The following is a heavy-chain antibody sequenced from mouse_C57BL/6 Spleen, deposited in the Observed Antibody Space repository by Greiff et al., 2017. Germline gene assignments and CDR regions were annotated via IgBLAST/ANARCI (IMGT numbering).Heavy chain of an antibody. V-gene: IGHV2-5*01. CDR3: AKTFPPSITTVPFYYAMDY. D-gene: IGHD1-1*01. Sequence: VQLQQSGPGLVQPSQSLSITCTVSGFSLTSYGVHWVRQSPGKGLEWLGVIWRGGSTDYNAAFMSRLSITKDNSKSHVFFKINILQADATALSYFAKTFPPSITTVPFYYAMDYWGQGTSVTVSS. CDR1: GFSLTSYG. CDR2: IWRGGST. J-gene: IGHJ4*01.